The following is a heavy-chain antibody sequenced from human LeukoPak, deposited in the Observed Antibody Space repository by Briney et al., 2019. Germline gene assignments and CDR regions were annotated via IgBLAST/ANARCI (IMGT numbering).Heavy chain of an antibody. Sequence: GRSLSLSCAASGFTFSSYGMHWVRQAPGKGLEWVAVISYDGSNKYYADSVKGRFTISRDNSKNTLYLQMNSLRAEDTAVYYCAKEPYDYYGSSGYYPDYWGQGTLVTVSS. CDR3: AKEPYDYYGSSGYYPDY. J-gene: IGHJ4*02. CDR2: ISYDGSNK. V-gene: IGHV3-30*18. CDR1: GFTFSSYG. D-gene: IGHD3-22*01.